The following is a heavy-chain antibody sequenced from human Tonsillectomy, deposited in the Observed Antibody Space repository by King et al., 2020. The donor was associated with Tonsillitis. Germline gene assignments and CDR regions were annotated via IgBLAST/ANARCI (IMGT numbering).Heavy chain of an antibody. Sequence: VQLVESGGGLVQPGGSLRLSCAASGLTFSSFAMSWVRQAPGRGLEWVSAISGSGGTTHYADSVKGRSTISRDNTKNTLYLQMNSLRADDTAVYYCAKVMDGYGAPYYYCAMDGWGQGTTVTVSS. V-gene: IGHV3-23*04. CDR3: AKVMDGYGAPYYYCAMDG. CDR2: ISGSGGTT. CDR1: GLTFSSFA. D-gene: IGHD4/OR15-4a*01. J-gene: IGHJ6*02.